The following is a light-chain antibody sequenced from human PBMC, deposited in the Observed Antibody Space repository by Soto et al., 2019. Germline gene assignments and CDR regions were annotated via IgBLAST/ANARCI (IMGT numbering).Light chain of an antibody. Sequence: EVVLTESPGNLSLSPGERATLSCRASQSVDNRLAWYQQKTGQPPRLLIFDASSRATDIPDGFSGRGSGTDFSLTITRLAPEDFALYYCQHYSPSPVTFGQGTRLEIK. CDR1: QSVDNR. V-gene: IGKV3-20*01. J-gene: IGKJ5*01. CDR3: QHYSPSPVT. CDR2: DAS.